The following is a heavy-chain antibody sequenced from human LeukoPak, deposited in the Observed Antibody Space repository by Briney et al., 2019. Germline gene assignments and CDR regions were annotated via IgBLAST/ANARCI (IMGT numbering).Heavy chain of an antibody. V-gene: IGHV4-4*02. D-gene: IGHD2-2*01. J-gene: IGHJ3*02. CDR3: ARMGGAYCSSTSCALNAFDI. Sequence: SGTLSLTCAVSGGSISSSNWWSWVRQPPGKGLEWIGEIYHSGSTNYNPSLKSRVTISVDKSKNQFSLKLSSVTAADTAVYYCARMGGAYCSSTSCALNAFDIWGQGTMVTVSS. CDR2: IYHSGST. CDR1: GGSISSSNW.